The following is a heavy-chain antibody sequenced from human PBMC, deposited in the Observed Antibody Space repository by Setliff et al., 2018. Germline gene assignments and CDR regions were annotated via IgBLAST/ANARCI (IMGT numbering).Heavy chain of an antibody. V-gene: IGHV3-48*01. J-gene: IGHJ4*02. Sequence: GGSLRLSCAASGFSFNGYAMNWVRQAPGRGLEWVSYISSTSSSIYYADSVKGRFTISRDNSKNTLYLQMNGLRAEDTAIYYCAGDPPGPHLVYTYWGQGALVTVSS. CDR2: ISSTSSSI. D-gene: IGHD3-16*01. CDR3: AGDPPGPHLVYTY. CDR1: GFSFNGYA.